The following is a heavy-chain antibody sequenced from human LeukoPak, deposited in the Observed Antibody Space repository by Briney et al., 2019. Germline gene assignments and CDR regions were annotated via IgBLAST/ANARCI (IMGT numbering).Heavy chain of an antibody. CDR1: GFTFSSYG. J-gene: IGHJ4*02. CDR3: ARDRFGLGKVWYFDY. Sequence: PGGSLRLSCAASGFTFSSYGMHWVRQAPGKGLEWVAFIRYDGSNKYYADSVKGRFTISRDNSKNTLYLQMISLRAEDTAVYYCARDRFGLGKVWYFDYWGQGTLVTVSS. CDR2: IRYDGSNK. D-gene: IGHD7-27*01. V-gene: IGHV3-30*02.